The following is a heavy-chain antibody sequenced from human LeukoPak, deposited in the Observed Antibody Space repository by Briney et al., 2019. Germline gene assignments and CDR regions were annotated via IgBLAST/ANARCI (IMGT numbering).Heavy chain of an antibody. CDR3: ARPMTTVTTDDAFGI. Sequence: GESLKISCKGSGYSFTSYWIGWVRQMPGKGLEWMGIIYPGDSDTRYSPSFQGQVTISADKSISTAYLQWSSLKASDTAMYYCARPMTTVTTDDAFGIWGQGTMVTVSS. J-gene: IGHJ3*02. CDR2: IYPGDSDT. V-gene: IGHV5-51*01. CDR1: GYSFTSYW. D-gene: IGHD4-17*01.